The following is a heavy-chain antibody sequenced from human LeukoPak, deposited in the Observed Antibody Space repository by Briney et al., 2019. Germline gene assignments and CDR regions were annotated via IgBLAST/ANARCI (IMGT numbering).Heavy chain of an antibody. CDR3: ARSSFYSSSWYFDY. D-gene: IGHD6-13*01. CDR1: GGSISSGSYY. Sequence: PSETLSLTCTVSGGSISSGSYYWSWVRQPPGKGLEWIGYIYYGGSTYYNPSLKSRVAISVDTSKNQFSLNLSSVTAADTAVYYCARSSFYSSSWYFDYWGQGTLVTVSS. J-gene: IGHJ4*02. V-gene: IGHV4-30-4*08. CDR2: IYYGGST.